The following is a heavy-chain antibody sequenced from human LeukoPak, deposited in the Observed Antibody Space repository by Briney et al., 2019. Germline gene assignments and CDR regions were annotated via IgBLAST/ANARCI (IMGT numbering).Heavy chain of an antibody. CDR1: GFPFSSYA. CDR2: ISDSGGST. CDR3: VRGYSFGPYGMDV. D-gene: IGHD2-15*01. V-gene: IGHV3-64D*09. Sequence: GGSLRLSCSASGFPFSSYAMHWVRQAPGKGLGYVSAISDSGGSTYYADSVKGRFTISRDNSKNTLYLQMSSLRAEDTAVYFCVRGYSFGPYGMDVWGQGTTVTVSS. J-gene: IGHJ6*02.